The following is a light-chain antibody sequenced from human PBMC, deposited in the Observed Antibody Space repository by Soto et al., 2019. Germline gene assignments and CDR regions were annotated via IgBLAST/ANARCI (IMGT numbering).Light chain of an antibody. V-gene: IGKV1-8*01. CDR3: QQYYNYPLT. CDR1: QGISSY. Sequence: AIRMTQSPSSFSASTGDRVTITCRASQGISSYLAWYQQKPGKAPKLLIYTASTLQSGVPSRFSGSGSGTDFTLTIGCLQSEDFATYYCQQYYNYPLTFGGGTKVEIK. J-gene: IGKJ4*01. CDR2: TAS.